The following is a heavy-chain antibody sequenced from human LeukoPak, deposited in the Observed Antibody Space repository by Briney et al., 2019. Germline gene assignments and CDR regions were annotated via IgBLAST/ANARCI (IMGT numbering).Heavy chain of an antibody. Sequence: GESLKISCKGSGYSFTSYWIGWVRQVPGKGLEWMGRIAPSDSYTSYNPSFEGHVTMSVEKSITTVYLQWSSLKASDTAMYYCVRQPPGVYDTTQNWFDPWGQGTLVTVSS. V-gene: IGHV5-10-1*01. CDR3: VRQPPGVYDTTQNWFDP. CDR2: IAPSDSYT. J-gene: IGHJ5*02. D-gene: IGHD3-22*01. CDR1: GYSFTSYW.